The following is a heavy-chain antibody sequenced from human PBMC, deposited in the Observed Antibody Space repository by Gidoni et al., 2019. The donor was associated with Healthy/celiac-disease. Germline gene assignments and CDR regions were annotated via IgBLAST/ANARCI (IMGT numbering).Heavy chain of an antibody. Sequence: EVQLVESGGGLVKHGGSLRLSCAASGFTFSNAWLSWVRQAPGKGLEWVGRIKSKTDGGTTDYAAPVKGRFTISRDDSKNTLYLQMNSLKTEDTAVYYCTTDVLAIDSSGYYFDYWGQGTLVTVSS. J-gene: IGHJ4*02. CDR1: GFTFSNAW. D-gene: IGHD3-22*01. CDR2: IKSKTDGGTT. CDR3: TTDVLAIDSSGYYFDY. V-gene: IGHV3-15*01.